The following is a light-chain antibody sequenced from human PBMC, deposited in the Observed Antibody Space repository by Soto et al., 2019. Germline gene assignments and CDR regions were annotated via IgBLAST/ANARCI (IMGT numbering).Light chain of an antibody. CDR2: GAS. CDR1: QSVSSN. V-gene: IGKV3-20*01. J-gene: IGKJ4*01. Sequence: ELVMTQSPSTLSVCPGERATLSCRASQSVSSNLAWYQQKPGQAPRLLIFGASSRATGIPDRFSGGGSGTDFTLTISRLEPEDFAVYYCQQFSSYPLTFGGGTKVDIK. CDR3: QQFSSYPLT.